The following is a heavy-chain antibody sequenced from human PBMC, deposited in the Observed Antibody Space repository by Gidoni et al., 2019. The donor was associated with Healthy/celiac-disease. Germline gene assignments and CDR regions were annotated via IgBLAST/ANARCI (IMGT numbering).Heavy chain of an antibody. Sequence: EVQLVESGGGLVQPGRSLRLSCAASGFTFADYAMHWVRQAPGKGLEWVSGISWNSGSIGYADSVKGRFTISRDNAKNSLYLQMNSLRAEDTALYYCAKDGGTIAARPTYGMDVWGQGTTVTVSS. CDR1: GFTFADYA. V-gene: IGHV3-9*01. J-gene: IGHJ6*02. CDR3: AKDGGTIAARPTYGMDV. CDR2: ISWNSGSI. D-gene: IGHD6-6*01.